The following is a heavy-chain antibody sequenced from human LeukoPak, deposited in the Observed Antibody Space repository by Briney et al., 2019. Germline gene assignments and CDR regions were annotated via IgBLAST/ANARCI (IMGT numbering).Heavy chain of an antibody. J-gene: IGHJ4*02. CDR2: IYYSGST. Sequence: SETLSLTCTVSGGSIGSYYWSWIRQPPGKGLEWIGYIYYSGSTNYNPSLESRVTISVDTSKNQFSLKLSSVTAADTAVYYCARDRSEFDYWGQGTLVTVSS. CDR3: ARDRSEFDY. V-gene: IGHV4-59*01. CDR1: GGSIGSYY. D-gene: IGHD3-3*01.